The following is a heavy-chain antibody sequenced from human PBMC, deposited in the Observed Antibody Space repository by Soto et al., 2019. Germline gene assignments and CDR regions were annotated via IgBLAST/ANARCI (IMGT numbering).Heavy chain of an antibody. CDR1: GGSISSYY. Sequence: QVQLQESGPGLVKPSETLSLTCTVSGGSISSYYWNWIRQPPGKGLEWIGYIYFRGSTNYNPSLKSRVTISVDTSKNQFSLKLSSVTAADTAVYYCARDPGGRYDYCGQGTLVTVAS. V-gene: IGHV4-59*01. J-gene: IGHJ4*02. CDR3: ARDPGGRYDY. D-gene: IGHD2-15*01. CDR2: IYFRGST.